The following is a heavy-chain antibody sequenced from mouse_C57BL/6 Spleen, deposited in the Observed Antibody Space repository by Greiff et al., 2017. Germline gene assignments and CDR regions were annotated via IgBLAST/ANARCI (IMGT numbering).Heavy chain of an antibody. CDR2: IYPGDGDT. V-gene: IGHV1-82*01. CDR3: AIPRSFAY. Sequence: QVQLQQPGAELVKPGASVKMSCKASGYTFTSYWITWVKQRPGQGLEWIGRIYPGDGDTNYNGKFKGKATLTADKSSSTAYMQLSSLTSEDSAVYFCAIPRSFAYWGQGTLVTVSA. CDR1: GYTFTSYW. J-gene: IGHJ3*01.